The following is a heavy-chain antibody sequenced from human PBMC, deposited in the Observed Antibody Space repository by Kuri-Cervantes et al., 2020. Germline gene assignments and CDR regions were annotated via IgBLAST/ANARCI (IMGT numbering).Heavy chain of an antibody. CDR3: AKGVTGTYYYYGMDV. Sequence: SLKISCAASGFTFSSYAMSWVRQAPGKGLEWVSGISWNSGSIGYADSVKGRFTISRDNAKNSLYLQMNSLRAEDTALYYCAKGVTGTYYYYGMDVWGQGTTVTVSS. D-gene: IGHD1-20*01. J-gene: IGHJ6*02. CDR2: ISWNSGSI. V-gene: IGHV3-9*01. CDR1: GFTFSSYA.